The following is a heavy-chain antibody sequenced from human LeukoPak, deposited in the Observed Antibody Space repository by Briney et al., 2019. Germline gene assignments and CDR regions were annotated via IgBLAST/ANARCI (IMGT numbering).Heavy chain of an antibody. J-gene: IGHJ5*02. CDR2: MNPNSGNT. Sequence: GASVKVSCKASGYTFTSYDINWVRQATGQGLEWMGWMNPNSGNTGYAQKFQGRVTMTRNTSISTAYMELSSLRSEDTAVYYCARSLVLSAWFDPWGQGTLVTVSS. CDR1: GYTFTSYD. CDR3: ARSLVLSAWFDP. V-gene: IGHV1-8*01. D-gene: IGHD3-16*01.